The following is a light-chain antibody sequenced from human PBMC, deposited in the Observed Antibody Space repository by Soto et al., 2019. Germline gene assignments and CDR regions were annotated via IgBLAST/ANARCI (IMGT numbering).Light chain of an antibody. CDR2: TAS. V-gene: IGKV1-39*01. Sequence: DIQMTQSPSSLSASVGDRVTITCRASQRISSYLHWYQQKPGKAPKLLIHTASSLQSEVPSRFSGSGSGTEFTLTISSLQPEDFATYFCQQSYITPPTFGQGTKVEIK. CDR3: QQSYITPPT. J-gene: IGKJ1*01. CDR1: QRISSY.